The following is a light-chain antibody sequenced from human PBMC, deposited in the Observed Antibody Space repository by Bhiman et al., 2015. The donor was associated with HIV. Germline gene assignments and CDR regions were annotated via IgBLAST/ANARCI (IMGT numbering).Light chain of an antibody. V-gene: IGLV2-14*03. Sequence: QSALTQPASVSGSPGQSITISCTGSGSDVGGYNHVSWYQQHSGKAPKLMIYDVSKRPSGISNRFSGSKSARTASLTISGLQTEDEADYYCSSYTSSSTFVFGTGTKVTVL. CDR2: DVS. CDR1: GSDVGGYNH. CDR3: SSYTSSSTFV. J-gene: IGLJ1*01.